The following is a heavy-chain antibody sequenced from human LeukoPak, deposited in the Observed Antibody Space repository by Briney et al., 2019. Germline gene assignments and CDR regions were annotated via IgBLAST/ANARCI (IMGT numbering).Heavy chain of an antibody. CDR2: ISSSGSTI. V-gene: IGHV3-48*03. D-gene: IGHD2-2*01. J-gene: IGHJ4*02. CDR3: ASSTQISKYADY. CDR1: GFTFSSYE. Sequence: PGGSLRLSCAASGFTFSSYEMNWVRQAPGKGLEWISYISSSGSTIYYADSVKGRFTISRDNAKNSLYLQMNSLGAEDTAVYYCASSTQISKYADYWGQGALVTVSS.